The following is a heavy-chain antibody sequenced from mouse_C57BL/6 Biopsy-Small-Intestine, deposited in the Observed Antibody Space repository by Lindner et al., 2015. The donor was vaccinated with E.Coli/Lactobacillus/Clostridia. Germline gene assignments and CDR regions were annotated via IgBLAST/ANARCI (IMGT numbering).Heavy chain of an antibody. CDR2: IYPGGGYT. CDR3: ARGWDGYAMDY. V-gene: IGHV1-63*01. Sequence: VQLQESGAELVRPGTSVKMSCKASGYTFTNYWIGWAKQRPGHGLEWIGDIYPGGGYTNYNEKFKGKATLTADKSSSAAYMQFSSLTSEDSAIYYCARGWDGYAMDYWGRGTSVTVSS. D-gene: IGHD4-1*01. CDR1: GYTFTNYW. J-gene: IGHJ4*01.